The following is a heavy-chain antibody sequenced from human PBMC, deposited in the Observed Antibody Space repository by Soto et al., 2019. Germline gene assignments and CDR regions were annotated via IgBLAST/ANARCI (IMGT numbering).Heavy chain of an antibody. J-gene: IGHJ5*02. CDR2: IIPIFGTA. CDR1: GGTFSSYA. CDR3: ARRIAVAGTNWFDP. D-gene: IGHD6-19*01. Sequence: SVKVSCKASGGTFSSYAISWVRQAPGQGLEWMGGIIPIFGTANYAQKFQGSVTITADESTSTAYMELSSLRSEDTAVYYCARRIAVAGTNWFDPWGQGTLVTVSS. V-gene: IGHV1-69*13.